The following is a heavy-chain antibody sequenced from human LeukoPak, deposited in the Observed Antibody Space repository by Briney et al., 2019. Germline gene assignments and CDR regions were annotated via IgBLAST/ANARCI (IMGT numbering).Heavy chain of an antibody. D-gene: IGHD2-15*01. CDR1: GFTFSSYA. J-gene: IGHJ4*02. CDR3: AKDRSLYLGYCSGGSCYFDY. V-gene: IGHV3-23*01. Sequence: GGSLRLSCAASGFTFSSYAMSWVRQAPGKGLEGVSAISGSGGSTYYADSVKGRFTISRDNSKNTLYLQMNSLRAEDTAVYYCAKDRSLYLGYCSGGSCYFDYWGQGTLVTVSS. CDR2: ISGSGGST.